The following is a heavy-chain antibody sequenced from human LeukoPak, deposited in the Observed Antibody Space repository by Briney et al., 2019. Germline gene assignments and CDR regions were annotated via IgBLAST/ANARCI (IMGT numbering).Heavy chain of an antibody. V-gene: IGHV4-39*07. CDR1: GGSISSSSYY. D-gene: IGHD5-18*01. Sequence: PSETLSLTCTVSGGSISSSSYYWGWIRQPPGKGLEWIGSIYYSGSTYYNPSLKSRVTISVDTSKNQFSLKLSSVTAADTAVYYCARDNGYSYGYSDYWGQGTLVTVSS. J-gene: IGHJ4*02. CDR3: ARDNGYSYGYSDY. CDR2: IYYSGST.